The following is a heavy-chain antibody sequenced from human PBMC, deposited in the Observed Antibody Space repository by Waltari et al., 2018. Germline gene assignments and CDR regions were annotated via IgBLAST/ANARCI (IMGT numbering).Heavy chain of an antibody. CDR1: GFTFNTYD. CDR2: ISRRSSHI. CDR3: ARDDSTLARSSGMDV. V-gene: IGHV3-21*01. D-gene: IGHD3-22*01. Sequence: EVQLVESGGGLVKPGGSLRLSCTASGFTFNTYDMNWVRQAPGKGVEVVSYISRRSSHIYTADSLKGRFTISRDNARDALYLQMHSLRAEDTAVYYCARDDSTLARSSGMDVWGQGTTVTVAS. J-gene: IGHJ6*02.